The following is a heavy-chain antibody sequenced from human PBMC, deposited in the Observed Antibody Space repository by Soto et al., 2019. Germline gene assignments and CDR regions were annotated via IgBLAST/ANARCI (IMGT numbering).Heavy chain of an antibody. CDR1: GFTFSSYA. CDR2: ISGSGGST. Sequence: EVQLLESGGGLVQPGGSLRLSCAASGFTFSSYAMSWVRQAPGKGLEWVSAISGSGGSTYYADSVKGRFTISRDNSKNTLYLQMNSLRAEDTAVYYCAKSGGAGISYYYYYMDVWGKGTTVTVSS. D-gene: IGHD3-16*01. V-gene: IGHV3-23*01. CDR3: AKSGGAGISYYYYYMDV. J-gene: IGHJ6*03.